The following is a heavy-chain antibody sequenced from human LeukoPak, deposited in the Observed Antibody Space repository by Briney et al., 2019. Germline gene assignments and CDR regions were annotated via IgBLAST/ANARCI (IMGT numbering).Heavy chain of an antibody. J-gene: IGHJ4*02. V-gene: IGHV3-21*01. CDR1: GFTFSSYS. D-gene: IGHD3-22*01. Sequence: GGSPRLSCAASGFTFSSYSVNWVRQAPGKGLEWVSSISSSSSYIYYADSVKGRFTISRDNAKNSLYLQMNSLRAEDTAVYYCARDTYYYDSSGYYYLGRYYFDYWGQGTLVTVSS. CDR3: ARDTYYYDSSGYYYLGRYYFDY. CDR2: ISSSSSYI.